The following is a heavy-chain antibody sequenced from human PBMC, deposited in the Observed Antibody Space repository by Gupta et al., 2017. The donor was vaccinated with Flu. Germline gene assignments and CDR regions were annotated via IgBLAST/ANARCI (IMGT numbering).Heavy chain of an antibody. V-gene: IGHV4-34*01. CDR1: GGSFSGYY. CDR2: INHSGST. CDR3: AREPGTIRRRRPGDWFDP. Sequence: QVQLQQWGAGLLKPSETLSLTCAVYGGSFSGYYWSWIRQPPGKGLEWIGEINHSGSTNYNPSLKSRVTISVDTSKNQFSLKLSSVTAADTAVYYCAREPGTIRRRRPGDWFDPWGQGTLVTVSS. D-gene: IGHD5-12*01. J-gene: IGHJ5*02.